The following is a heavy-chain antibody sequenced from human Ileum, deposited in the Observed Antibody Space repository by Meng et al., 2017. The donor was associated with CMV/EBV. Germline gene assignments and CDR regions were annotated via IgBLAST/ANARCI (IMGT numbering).Heavy chain of an antibody. CDR2: INHSGST. Sequence: SETLSLTCAVYGGSFSDYYWSWIRQPPGKGLEWLGEINHSGSTNYNPSLKSRVTISLDTSKNQFSLKLSSVTAADTAVYYCARGPYLWGIYPKTEKYFTRWAKGPL. J-gene: IGHJ1*01. CDR3: ARGPYLWGIYPKTEKYFTR. CDR1: GGSFSDYY. D-gene: IGHD3-16*02. V-gene: IGHV4-34*01.